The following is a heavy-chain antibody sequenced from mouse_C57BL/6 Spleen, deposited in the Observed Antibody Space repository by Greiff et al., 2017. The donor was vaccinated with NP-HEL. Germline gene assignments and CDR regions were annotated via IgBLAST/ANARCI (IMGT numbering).Heavy chain of an antibody. V-gene: IGHV3-6*01. J-gene: IGHJ1*03. Sequence: EVKLMESGPGLVKPSQSLSLTCSVTGYSITSGYYWNWILQFPGNKLEWMGYISYDGSNNYNPSLKNRISITRDTSKNQFFLKLNSVTTEDTATYYCARDQLLPLRYFDVWGTGTTVTVSS. CDR2: ISYDGSN. CDR1: GYSITSGYY. CDR3: ARDQLLPLRYFDV. D-gene: IGHD1-2*01.